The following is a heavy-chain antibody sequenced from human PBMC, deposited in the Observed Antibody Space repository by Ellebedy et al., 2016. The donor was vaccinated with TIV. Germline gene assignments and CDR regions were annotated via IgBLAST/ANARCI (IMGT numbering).Heavy chain of an antibody. D-gene: IGHD6-6*01. J-gene: IGHJ4*02. CDR3: ARERSSSGPWGDY. Sequence: GGSLRLSXAASGFTFSSYAMHWVRQAPGKGLEWVAVISYDGSNKYYADSVKGRFTISRDNSKNTLYLQMNSLRAEDTAVYYCARERSSSGPWGDYWGQGTLVTVSS. V-gene: IGHV3-30-3*01. CDR2: ISYDGSNK. CDR1: GFTFSSYA.